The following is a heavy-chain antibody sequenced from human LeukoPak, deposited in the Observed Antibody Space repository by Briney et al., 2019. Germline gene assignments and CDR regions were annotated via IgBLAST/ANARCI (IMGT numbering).Heavy chain of an antibody. Sequence: ASVRVSCKASGYTFTRYGITWVRQAPGQGLEWMGWISAYNGNRKNAQKVQGRVTMTTDTSTSTAYMELRSLRSDDTAVYYCARGYSDYDLDYWGQGTLVTVSS. CDR2: ISAYNGNR. D-gene: IGHD5-12*01. CDR1: GYTFTRYG. CDR3: ARGYSDYDLDY. V-gene: IGHV1-18*01. J-gene: IGHJ4*02.